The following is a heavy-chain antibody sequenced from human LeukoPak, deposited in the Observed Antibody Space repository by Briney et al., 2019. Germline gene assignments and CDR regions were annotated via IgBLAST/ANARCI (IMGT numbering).Heavy chain of an antibody. J-gene: IGHJ4*02. CDR2: ISYDGSNK. D-gene: IGHD3-10*01. Sequence: GGSLRLSCAASGFTFSSHGMHWVRQAPGKGLEWVAVISYDGSNKYYADSVKGRFTISRDNSKNTLYLQMNSLRAEDTAVYYCAKDRMVRGVTEPDYWGQGTLVTVSS. V-gene: IGHV3-30*18. CDR1: GFTFSSHG. CDR3: AKDRMVRGVTEPDY.